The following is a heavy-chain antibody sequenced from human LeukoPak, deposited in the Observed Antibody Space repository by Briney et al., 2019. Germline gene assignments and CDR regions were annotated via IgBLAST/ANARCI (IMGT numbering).Heavy chain of an antibody. Sequence: PGGSLRLSCAASGFTFSGYAMSWVRHAPGKGLEWVSAISGSGGSTYYADSVKGRFTISRDNSKNTLYLQMNSLRAEDTAVYYCAKDYSSSWYAVKAFDIWGQGTMVTVSS. V-gene: IGHV3-23*01. CDR3: AKDYSSSWYAVKAFDI. D-gene: IGHD6-13*01. J-gene: IGHJ3*02. CDR2: ISGSGGST. CDR1: GFTFSGYA.